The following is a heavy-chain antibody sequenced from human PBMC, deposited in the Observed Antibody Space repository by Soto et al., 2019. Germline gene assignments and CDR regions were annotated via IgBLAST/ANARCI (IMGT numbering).Heavy chain of an antibody. CDR1: GYTFTSYD. D-gene: IGHD6-13*01. CDR2: MNTNSDDT. J-gene: IGHJ6*02. CDR3: AREWSAAGHFYGMDV. Sequence: QVQLVQSGAEVKKPGASVQVSCTTSGYTFTSYDINWVRQAPVQGLEWVGWMNTNSDDTRSAQKLRGRLTLTRDKSMRAVYMKLSNLRPDDTAVYYFAREWSAAGHFYGMDVWGQGTTVAGSS. V-gene: IGHV1-8*01.